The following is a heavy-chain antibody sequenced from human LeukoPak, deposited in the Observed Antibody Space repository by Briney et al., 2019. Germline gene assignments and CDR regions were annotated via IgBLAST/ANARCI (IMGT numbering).Heavy chain of an antibody. J-gene: IGHJ3*01. CDR3: ARRFCSSVSCYDDDAFDV. Sequence: ASVKVSCKASGYTFTSYTLNWVRQAPGQGLEWMGWISGYNGKINYAQKFQGRVTMTTDTSTSTAYLELRSLTSEDTAVYYCARRFCSSVSCYDDDAFDVWGQGTLVTVSS. V-gene: IGHV1-18*01. CDR1: GYTFTSYT. CDR2: ISGYNGKI. D-gene: IGHD2-2*01.